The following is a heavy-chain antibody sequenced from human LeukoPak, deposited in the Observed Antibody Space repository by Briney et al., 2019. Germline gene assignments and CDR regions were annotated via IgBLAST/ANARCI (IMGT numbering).Heavy chain of an antibody. Sequence: KSGGSXRLSCAASGFTFSSYSMNWVRQAPGKGLEWVSSISSSSSYIYYADSVKGRFTISRDNAKNSLYLQMNSLRAEDTAVYYCARGGGDGYHNGGFCDYWGQGTLVTVSS. CDR3: ARGGGDGYHNGGFCDY. CDR2: ISSSSSYI. J-gene: IGHJ4*02. D-gene: IGHD5-24*01. CDR1: GFTFSSYS. V-gene: IGHV3-21*01.